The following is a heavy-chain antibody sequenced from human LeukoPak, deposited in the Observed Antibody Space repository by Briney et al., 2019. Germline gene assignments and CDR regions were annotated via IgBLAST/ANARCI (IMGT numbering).Heavy chain of an antibody. D-gene: IGHD3-16*02. Sequence: PGGSLRLSCAASGFTFSSYGMHWVRQAPGKGLEWVAFIRYDGSNKYYADSVKGRFTISRDNSKNTLYLQMNSLRAEDTAVYYSGLAPALVYWGQGTLVTVSS. J-gene: IGHJ4*02. CDR2: IRYDGSNK. CDR1: GFTFSSYG. V-gene: IGHV3-30*02. CDR3: GLAPALVY.